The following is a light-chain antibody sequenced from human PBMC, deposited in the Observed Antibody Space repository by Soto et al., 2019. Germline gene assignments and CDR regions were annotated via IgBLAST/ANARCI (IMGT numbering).Light chain of an antibody. J-gene: IGLJ3*02. CDR1: SGSVSTSHH. CDR3: VFFMGRGISV. Sequence: QSVVTQEPSFSVSPGGTVTLTCGLTSGSVSTSHHPTWYQQTPGQAPRTLIYSTNTRSSGVPDRFSGSILENKAALTITGAQSDDESDYYCVFFMGRGISVFGGGTKVTVL. V-gene: IGLV8-61*01. CDR2: STN.